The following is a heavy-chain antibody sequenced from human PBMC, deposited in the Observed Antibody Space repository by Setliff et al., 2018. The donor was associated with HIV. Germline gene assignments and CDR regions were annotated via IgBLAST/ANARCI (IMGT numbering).Heavy chain of an antibody. CDR2: IYYSGST. D-gene: IGHD2-15*01. CDR1: GGSISSYY. V-gene: IGHV4-59*01. Sequence: SETLSLTCTVSGGSISSYYWSWIRQPPGKGLEWIGYIYYSGSTNYNPSLKSRVTISVDTSKNQFSLKLSSVTAADTAVYYCARGVLLVAASGVGAFDMWGQGTVVTVSS. J-gene: IGHJ3*02. CDR3: ARGVLLVAASGVGAFDM.